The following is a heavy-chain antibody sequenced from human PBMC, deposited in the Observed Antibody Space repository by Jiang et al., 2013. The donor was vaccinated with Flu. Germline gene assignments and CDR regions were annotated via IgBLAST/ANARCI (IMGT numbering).Heavy chain of an antibody. CDR1: A. V-gene: IGHV1-69*01. Sequence: AISWVRQAPGQGLEWMGGIIPIFGTANYAQKFQGRVTITADESTSTAYMELSSLRSEDTAVYYCARRNRGDDGGYFDYWGQGTLVTRLL. D-gene: IGHD3-16*01. CDR3: ARRNRGDDGGYFDY. J-gene: IGHJ4*02. CDR2: IIPIFGTA.